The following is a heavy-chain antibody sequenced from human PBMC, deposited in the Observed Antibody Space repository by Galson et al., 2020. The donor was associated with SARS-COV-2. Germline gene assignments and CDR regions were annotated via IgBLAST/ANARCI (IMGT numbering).Heavy chain of an antibody. J-gene: IGHJ4*02. CDR2: ISWNSGSI. Sequence: SLKISCAASGFTFDDYAMHWVRQAPGKGLEWVSGISWNSGSIGYADSVKGRFTISRDNAKNSLYLQMNSLRAEDTALYYCAKDILDYWGQGTLVTVSS. CDR3: AKDILDY. CDR1: GFTFDDYA. V-gene: IGHV3-9*01.